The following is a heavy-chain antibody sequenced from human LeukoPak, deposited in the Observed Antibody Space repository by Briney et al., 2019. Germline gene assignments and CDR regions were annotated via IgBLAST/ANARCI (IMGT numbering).Heavy chain of an antibody. CDR3: ARAAAGVAEAGVFDY. D-gene: IGHD6-19*01. Sequence: GASVKVSCKASGYTFTSYGISWVRQAPGQGLEWMGWISAYNGNTNYAQKLQGRVTMTTDTSTSTAYMELRSLRSDDTAVYYCARAAAGVAEAGVFDYWGQGTLVTVSS. CDR2: ISAYNGNT. V-gene: IGHV1-18*01. CDR1: GYTFTSYG. J-gene: IGHJ4*02.